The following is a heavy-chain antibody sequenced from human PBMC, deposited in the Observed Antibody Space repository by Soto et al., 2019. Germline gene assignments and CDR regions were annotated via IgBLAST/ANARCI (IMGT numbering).Heavy chain of an antibody. V-gene: IGHV3-21*01. CDR3: ARGPLTLEQLVRFPYYYYMDV. CDR1: GFTFSSYS. CDR2: ISSSSSYI. J-gene: IGHJ6*03. Sequence: GGSLRLSCAASGFTFSSYSMNWVRQAPGKGLEWVSSISSSSSYIYYADSVKGRFTISRDNAKNSLYLQMNSLRAEDTAVYYCARGPLTLEQLVRFPYYYYMDVWGKGTTVTVSS. D-gene: IGHD6-13*01.